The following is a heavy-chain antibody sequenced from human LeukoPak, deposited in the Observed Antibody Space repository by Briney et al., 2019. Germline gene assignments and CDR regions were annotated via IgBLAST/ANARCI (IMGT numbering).Heavy chain of an antibody. Sequence: GGSLRLSCAASGFTFDDYAMHWVRQAPGKGLEWVSGISWNSGSIGYADSVKGRFTISRDNAKNSLYLQMNSLRAEDTAVYYCARALVLRYFDWLSTGYMDVWGKGTTVTISS. J-gene: IGHJ6*03. CDR3: ARALVLRYFDWLSTGYMDV. D-gene: IGHD3-9*01. V-gene: IGHV3-9*01. CDR1: GFTFDDYA. CDR2: ISWNSGSI.